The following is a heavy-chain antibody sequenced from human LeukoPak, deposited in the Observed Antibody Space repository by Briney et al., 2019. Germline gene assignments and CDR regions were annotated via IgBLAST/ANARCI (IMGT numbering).Heavy chain of an antibody. CDR2: IYPGDSDT. CDR3: ARILETIVVVPAAMGAPDY. J-gene: IGHJ4*02. CDR1: GYSFTSYW. Sequence: GESLKISCKGSGYSFTSYWIGWVRQMPGKGLEWMGIIYPGDSDTRYSPSFQGQVTISADKSISTAYLQWSSLKASDTAMYYCARILETIVVVPAAMGAPDYWGQGTPVTVSS. D-gene: IGHD2-2*01. V-gene: IGHV5-51*01.